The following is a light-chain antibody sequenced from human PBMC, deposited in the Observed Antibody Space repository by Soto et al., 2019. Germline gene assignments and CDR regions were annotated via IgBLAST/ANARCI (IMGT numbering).Light chain of an antibody. Sequence: DIQLTQSPSFLSASVRDRVTITCRASQGIKNYLAWYQQKPGIAPKLPIYAASTLQSGVPSRFSGSGSGTEFSLTISSLQPEDFATYYCQQLNSYPLTFGGGTKVEIK. CDR2: AAS. CDR3: QQLNSYPLT. V-gene: IGKV1-9*01. J-gene: IGKJ4*01. CDR1: QGIKNY.